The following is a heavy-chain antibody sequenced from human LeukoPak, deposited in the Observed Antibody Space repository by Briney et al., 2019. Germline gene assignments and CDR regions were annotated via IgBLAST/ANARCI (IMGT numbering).Heavy chain of an antibody. CDR3: ARIYDFWSGYTGRHFDY. D-gene: IGHD3-3*01. V-gene: IGHV4-38-2*01. CDR1: GYSISSGYY. Sequence: PSETLSLTCAVSGYSISSGYYWGWIRQPPGKALEWIGSIYHSGSTYYNPSLKSRVTISVDTSKNQFSLKLSSVTAADTAVYYCARIYDFWSGYTGRHFDYWGQGTLVTVSS. CDR2: IYHSGST. J-gene: IGHJ4*02.